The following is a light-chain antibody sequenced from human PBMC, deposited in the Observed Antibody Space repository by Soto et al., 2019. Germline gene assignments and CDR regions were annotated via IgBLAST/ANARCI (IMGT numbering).Light chain of an antibody. Sequence: QSVLTQPASVSGSPGQSITIPCSGTSSYVGSYNVVSWYQQHPGKAPKLVIYDVSNRPSGVSPRFSGAKSGNTASLTIAGLQAEDEADYYCSSYTRRSTYVFGTGTKVT. CDR3: SSYTRRSTYV. CDR2: DVS. CDR1: SSYVGSYNV. V-gene: IGLV2-14*03. J-gene: IGLJ1*01.